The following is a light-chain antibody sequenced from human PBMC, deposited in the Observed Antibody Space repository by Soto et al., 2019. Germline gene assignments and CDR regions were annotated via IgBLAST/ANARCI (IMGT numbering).Light chain of an antibody. J-gene: IGKJ2*01. V-gene: IGKV3-20*01. CDR2: GSS. CDR1: QSVSSSY. CDR3: QQYGSSTYT. Sequence: EIVLTQSPGTLSLSPGERATLSCRARQSVSSSYLAWYQQKPGQAPRLLIYGSSSRATGIPDRFRGSGSGTALTLTMSRMESEDLGVDYYQQYGSSTYTCGQG.